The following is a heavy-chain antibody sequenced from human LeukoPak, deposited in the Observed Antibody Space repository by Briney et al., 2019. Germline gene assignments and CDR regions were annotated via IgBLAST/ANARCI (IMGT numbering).Heavy chain of an antibody. V-gene: IGHV1-46*01. Sequence: ASVKVSCKASGYTFTNYYIHWVRQAPGQGLEWMGIINPSGGSTVYAQTFQGRVSMTRDMSTSTVYMELSSLRSEDTAMYFCARDPARVGTTSYKYFDYWGQGTLVTVSS. CDR2: INPSGGST. J-gene: IGHJ4*02. CDR1: GYTFTNYY. CDR3: ARDPARVGTTSYKYFDY. D-gene: IGHD1-26*01.